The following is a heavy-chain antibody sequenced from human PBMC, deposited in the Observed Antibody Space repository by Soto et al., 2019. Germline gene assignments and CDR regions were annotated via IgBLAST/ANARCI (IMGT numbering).Heavy chain of an antibody. Sequence: VGSLRLSCAASGFTFSSYAMSWVRQAPGKGLEWVSAISGSGGSTYYADSVKGRFTISRDNSKNTLYLQMNSLRAEDTAVYYSAKDGFGCNGGSCYSSPYYYFMDVRGKGTTVTVSS. CDR3: AKDGFGCNGGSCYSSPYYYFMDV. J-gene: IGHJ6*03. V-gene: IGHV3-23*01. CDR2: ISGSGGST. D-gene: IGHD2-15*01. CDR1: GFTFSSYA.